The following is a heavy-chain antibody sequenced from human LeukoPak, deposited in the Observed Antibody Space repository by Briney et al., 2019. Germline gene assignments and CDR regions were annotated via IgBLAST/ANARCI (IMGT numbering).Heavy chain of an antibody. D-gene: IGHD3-16*01. CDR3: ARVLRGTEYYLDN. CDR1: GGSISSGAYY. CDR2: IYYSGTT. Sequence: SQTLSLTCTVSGGSISSGAYYWSWIRQHPGKGLEWIGYIYYSGTTHYNPSLKSRVTMSVDTSKNQFSLKLSSVTAADTAVYYCARVLRGTEYYLDNWGQGTLATVSS. V-gene: IGHV4-31*03. J-gene: IGHJ4*02.